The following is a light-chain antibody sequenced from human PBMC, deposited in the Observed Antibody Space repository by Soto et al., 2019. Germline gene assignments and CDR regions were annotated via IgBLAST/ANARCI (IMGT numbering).Light chain of an antibody. Sequence: EIVLTQSPGTLSSSPGERATLSCRASQSVSSSYLAWYRQKPGQAPRLLLYAASSRATGIPDRFSGSGSGTDFTLTISRLEPEDFAVYYCQQYGSSSWTFGQGTKVEFK. V-gene: IGKV3-20*01. CDR1: QSVSSSY. J-gene: IGKJ1*01. CDR3: QQYGSSSWT. CDR2: AAS.